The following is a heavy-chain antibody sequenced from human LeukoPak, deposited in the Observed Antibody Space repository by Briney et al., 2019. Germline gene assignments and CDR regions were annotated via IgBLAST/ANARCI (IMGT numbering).Heavy chain of an antibody. CDR1: GGSISGYY. D-gene: IGHD6-19*01. V-gene: IGHV4-59*01. CDR2: IHHSVST. J-gene: IGHJ4*02. Sequence: PSETLSLTCTVSGGSISGYYWSWIRQPPGKGLEWIGYIHHSVSTNDNPSLKGRVTISVDTSKNQFSLRLSSVTAADTAVYYCARGGGLAVVDYWGQGTRVTVSS. CDR3: ARGGGLAVVDY.